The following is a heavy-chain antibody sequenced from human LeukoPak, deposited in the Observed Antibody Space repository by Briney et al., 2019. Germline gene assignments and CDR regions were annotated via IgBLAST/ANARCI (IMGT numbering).Heavy chain of an antibody. J-gene: IGHJ5*02. D-gene: IGHD1-20*01. V-gene: IGHV3-7*01. CDR2: IKQDGSEK. CDR3: ASLGITGTHDNWFDP. CDR1: GFTFSSYW. Sequence: WGSLRLSCAASGFTFSSYWMSWVRQAPGKGLEWVANIKQDGSEKYYVDSVKGRFTISRDNATNSLYLQMNSLRAEDTAVYYCASLGITGTHDNWFDPWGQGTLVTVSS.